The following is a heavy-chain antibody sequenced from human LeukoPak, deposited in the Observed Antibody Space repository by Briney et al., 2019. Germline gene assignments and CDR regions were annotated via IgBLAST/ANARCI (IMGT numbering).Heavy chain of an antibody. CDR2: IYYSGST. D-gene: IGHD6-13*01. Sequence: SETLSLTCTVSGASITSYYWNWIRQPPGKGLEWIGYIYYSGSTSYNPSLKSRVTISVDTSKNQFSLKLTSVTAADTAVYYCASPGIAAAVGNWGQGTLVTVSS. CDR3: ASPGIAAAVGN. J-gene: IGHJ4*02. V-gene: IGHV4-59*08. CDR1: GASITSYY.